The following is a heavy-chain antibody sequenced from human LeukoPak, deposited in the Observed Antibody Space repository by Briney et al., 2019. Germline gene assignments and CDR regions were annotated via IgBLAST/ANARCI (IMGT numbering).Heavy chain of an antibody. D-gene: IGHD2-2*01. CDR2: IWFDARNE. Sequence: GGSLRLSCAASGFTFSSYGMHWVRQAPGKGLEWVAGIWFDARNEHYADSVKGRFTISRDNSKNALYLQMDSLRADDTAVYYCTRDFCSSPGCYDYWGQGTLVTVSS. CDR3: TRDFCSSPGCYDY. CDR1: GFTFSSYG. J-gene: IGHJ4*02. V-gene: IGHV3-33*01.